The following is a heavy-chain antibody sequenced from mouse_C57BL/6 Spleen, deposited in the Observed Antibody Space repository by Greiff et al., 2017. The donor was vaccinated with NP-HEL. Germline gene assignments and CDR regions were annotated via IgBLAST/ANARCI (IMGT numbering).Heavy chain of an antibody. V-gene: IGHV1-52*01. CDR3: ARGAGYYEDY. CDR2: IDPSDSET. J-gene: IGHJ2*01. CDR1: GYTFTSYW. D-gene: IGHD2-3*01. Sequence: VQLPQPGAELVRPGSSVKLSCKASGYTFTSYWMHWVKQRPIQGLEWIGNIDPSDSETHYNQKFKDKATLTVDKSSSTAYMQLSSLTSEDSAVYYCARGAGYYEDYWGQGTTLTVSS.